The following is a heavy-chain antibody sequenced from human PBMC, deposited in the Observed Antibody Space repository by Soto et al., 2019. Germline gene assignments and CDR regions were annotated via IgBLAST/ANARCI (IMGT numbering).Heavy chain of an antibody. CDR3: AKGKYYYGSGSYQEIDY. D-gene: IGHD3-10*01. J-gene: IGHJ4*02. CDR2: ISYDGSNK. CDR1: GFTFSSYG. Sequence: GSLRLSCAASGFTFSSYGMHWVRQAPGKGLEWVAVISYDGSNKYYADSVKGRFTISRDNSKNTLYLQMNSLRAEDTAVYYCAKGKYYYGSGSYQEIDYWGQGTLVTVSS. V-gene: IGHV3-30*18.